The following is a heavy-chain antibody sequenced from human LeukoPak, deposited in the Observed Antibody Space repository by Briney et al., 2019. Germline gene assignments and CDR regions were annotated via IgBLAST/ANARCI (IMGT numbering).Heavy chain of an antibody. Sequence: SETLSLTCTVSGGSISSHYWTWIRQSPVKGLEWVGDISNSGSTSYNPSLKSRVTISIDTSKNQFSLKLSSVTAADTAVYYCGRDALVGYFSYYYMDVWGKGTTVTVSS. J-gene: IGHJ6*03. CDR1: GGSISSHY. CDR2: ISNSGST. D-gene: IGHD2-15*01. V-gene: IGHV4-59*11. CDR3: GRDALVGYFSYYYMDV.